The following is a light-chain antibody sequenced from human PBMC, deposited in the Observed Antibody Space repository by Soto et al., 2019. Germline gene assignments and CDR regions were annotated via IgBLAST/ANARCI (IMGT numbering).Light chain of an antibody. V-gene: IGKV1-5*01. Sequence: DIQMTQSPSTLSASVGDRVTITCRASHTISTWLAWYQHKPGKAPNLLIYDASSLASGVPSRFSGSGSGTEFTLTISSLQPDDFATYYCQQYNGYFRTFGQGTKVDIK. J-gene: IGKJ1*01. CDR1: HTISTW. CDR2: DAS. CDR3: QQYNGYFRT.